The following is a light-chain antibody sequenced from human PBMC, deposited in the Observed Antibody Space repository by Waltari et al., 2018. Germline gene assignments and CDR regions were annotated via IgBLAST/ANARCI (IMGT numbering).Light chain of an antibody. Sequence: EIVLTQSPDFQSVTPKDTVTTYFRASQTIGSTLPWYQQKPGQSPRLLIKYASQSFSGVPSRFSGSGSGTVFTLTINSLEAEDAATYYCHQSSSLPRTFGQGTKVDIK. J-gene: IGKJ1*01. CDR2: YAS. CDR1: QTIGST. CDR3: HQSSSLPRT. V-gene: IGKV6-21*01.